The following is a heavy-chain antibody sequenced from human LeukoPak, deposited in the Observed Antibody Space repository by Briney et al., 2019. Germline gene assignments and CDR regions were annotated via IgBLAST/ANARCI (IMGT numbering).Heavy chain of an antibody. D-gene: IGHD3-10*01. CDR3: AKTLPNYYGSGSYYMNALDI. CDR1: GFTFSSYG. V-gene: IGHV3-23*01. J-gene: IGHJ3*02. CDR2: ISGGGSST. Sequence: TGGSLRLSCAASGFTFSSYGMNWVRQAPGKGLEWVSAISGGGSSTYYADSVKGRFTISRDNSKNTLYLQMNSLRAEDTAVYYCAKTLPNYYGSGSYYMNALDIWGQGTMVTVSS.